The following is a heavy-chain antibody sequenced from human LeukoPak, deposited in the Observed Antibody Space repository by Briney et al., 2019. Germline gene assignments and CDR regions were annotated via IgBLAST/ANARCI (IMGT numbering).Heavy chain of an antibody. V-gene: IGHV3-48*02. Sequence: PGGSLRLSCAASGFTFSSYSMNWVRQAPGKGLEWVSYISSSSSTIYYADSVKGRFTISRDNAKNSLYLQMNSLRDEDTAVYYCASDGNKYDFGSGYYPEATNKPSFDYGAREPWSPSPQ. CDR2: ISSSSSTI. CDR3: ASDGNKYDFGSGYYPEATNKPSFD. CDR1: GFTFSSYS. J-gene: IGHJ4*02. D-gene: IGHD3-3*01.